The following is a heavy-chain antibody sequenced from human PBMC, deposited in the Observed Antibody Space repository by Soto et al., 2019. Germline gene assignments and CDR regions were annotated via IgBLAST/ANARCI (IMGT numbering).Heavy chain of an antibody. Sequence: GVSRRLACAASGATFSNAWMTWVSKAPGKGLEWVGHIKSKTDGGTTHYAAPVEGRFTISRDDSKNTLYLHMNSLKTEDTAVYYCSTYDYIWGTDRYRWAYWGQGTLVTVSS. CDR2: IKSKTDGGTT. CDR3: STYDYIWGTDRYRWAY. D-gene: IGHD3-16*02. J-gene: IGHJ4*02. V-gene: IGHV3-15*01. CDR1: GATFSNAW.